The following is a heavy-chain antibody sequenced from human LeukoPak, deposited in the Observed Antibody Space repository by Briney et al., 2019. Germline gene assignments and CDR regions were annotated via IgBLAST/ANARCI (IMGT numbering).Heavy chain of an antibody. Sequence: GGSLRLSCAASGFTFSSYEMNWVRQAPGKGLEWVSYISSSSSTIYYADSVKGRFTISRDNAKNSLYLQMNSLRAEDTAVYYCARAPGRAEYYFDYWGQGTLVTVSS. D-gene: IGHD1-26*01. J-gene: IGHJ4*02. CDR1: GFTFSSYE. CDR3: ARAPGRAEYYFDY. CDR2: ISSSSSTI. V-gene: IGHV3-48*03.